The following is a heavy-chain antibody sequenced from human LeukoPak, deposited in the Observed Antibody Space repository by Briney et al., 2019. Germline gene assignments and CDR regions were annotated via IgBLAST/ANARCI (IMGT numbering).Heavy chain of an antibody. V-gene: IGHV3-21*06. CDR3: AREGVGISYYFDY. D-gene: IGHD2-21*01. CDR2: ISSSSSYI. J-gene: IGHJ4*02. CDR1: GFTVTSYN. Sequence: GGSLRLSCAASGFTVTSYNMSWVRQAPGKGLEWVSFISSSSSYIYYADSVKGRFTISRDNAKNSLYLQMNSLRAEDTAVYYCAREGVGISYYFDYWGQGTLVTVSS.